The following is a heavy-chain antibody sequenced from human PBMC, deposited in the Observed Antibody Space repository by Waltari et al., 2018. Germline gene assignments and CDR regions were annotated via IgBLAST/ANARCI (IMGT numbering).Heavy chain of an antibody. CDR2: MGTAGDT. V-gene: IGHV3-13*01. CDR1: GFTFSSYD. D-gene: IGHD2-2*01. J-gene: IGHJ6*02. Sequence: EVQLVESGGGLVQPGGSLRLSCAASGFTFSSYDMHWVRQATGKGLEWVSAMGTAGDTYHPGSVKGRFTISRENAKNSLYLQMNSLRAGDTAVYYCARSREGVPAADYYYYGMDVWGQGTTVTVSS. CDR3: ARSREGVPAADYYYYGMDV.